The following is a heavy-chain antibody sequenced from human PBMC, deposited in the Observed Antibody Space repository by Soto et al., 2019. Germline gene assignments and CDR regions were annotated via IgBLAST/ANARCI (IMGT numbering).Heavy chain of an antibody. V-gene: IGHV3-30*18. CDR2: ISYDGSNK. J-gene: IGHJ4*02. CDR3: AKELQHSRTGYFDY. Sequence: XGSLILSCAASGFTFRSYCMHWVRPAPGKGLEWVAVISYDGSNKYYADSVKGRFTISRDNSKNTLYLQMNSLRAEDTAVYYCAKELQHSRTGYFDYWGQGTLVTVSS. CDR1: GFTFRSYC. D-gene: IGHD6-13*01.